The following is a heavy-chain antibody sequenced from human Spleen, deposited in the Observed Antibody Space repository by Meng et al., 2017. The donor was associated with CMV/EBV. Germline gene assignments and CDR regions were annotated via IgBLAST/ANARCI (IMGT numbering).Heavy chain of an antibody. D-gene: IGHD6-13*01. CDR2: ISYDGSNK. Sequence: GGSLRLSCAASGLTFSSYAMHWVRQAPGKGLEWVAVISYDGSNKYYADSVKGRFTISRDNSKNTLYLQMNSLRAEDTAVYYCARAPIAAAGNDYWGQGTLVTVSS. CDR3: ARAPIAAAGNDY. V-gene: IGHV3-30-3*01. J-gene: IGHJ4*02. CDR1: GLTFSSYA.